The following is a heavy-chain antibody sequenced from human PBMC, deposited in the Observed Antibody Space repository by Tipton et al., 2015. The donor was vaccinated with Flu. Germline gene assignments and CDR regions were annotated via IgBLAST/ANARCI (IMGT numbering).Heavy chain of an antibody. V-gene: IGHV4-59*08. CDR1: GGSISSYY. D-gene: IGHD2-15*01. CDR2: IYYSGST. Sequence: TLSLTCTVSGGSISSYYWSWIRQPPGKGLEWIGYIYYSGSTIYNPSLKSRVTISVDTSKNQFSLNLSSVTAADTAVYYCARHGCGGGSCPFQHWGLGPLVTVSP. J-gene: IGHJ1*01. CDR3: ARHGCGGGSCPFQH.